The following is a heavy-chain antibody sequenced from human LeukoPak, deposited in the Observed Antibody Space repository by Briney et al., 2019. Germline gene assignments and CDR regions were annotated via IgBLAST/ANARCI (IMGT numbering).Heavy chain of an antibody. V-gene: IGHV3-7*04. CDR1: GFTFSSYW. D-gene: IGHD1-26*01. CDR2: IKHDGSEK. Sequence: PGGSLRLPCAASGFTFSSYWMSWVRQAPGKGLEWVANIKHDGSEKYYVDSVKGRFTISKDNAKNSLYLQMNSLRAEDTAVYYCARETRWELFDYWGQGTLVTVSS. CDR3: ARETRWELFDY. J-gene: IGHJ4*02.